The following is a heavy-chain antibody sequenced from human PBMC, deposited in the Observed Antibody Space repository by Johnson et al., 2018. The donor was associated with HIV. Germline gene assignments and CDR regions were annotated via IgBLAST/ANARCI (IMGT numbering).Heavy chain of an antibody. Sequence: VQLVESGGGVVQPGGSLRLSCAASGFTFSSYGMHWVRQAPGKGLEWVAFIRYDGSNKYYADSVTGRFTISRDNAKNSLYLQMNSLRAEDTALYYCAKGLGWELLTHDAFDIWGQGTMVTVSS. CDR3: AKGLGWELLTHDAFDI. D-gene: IGHD1-26*01. J-gene: IGHJ3*02. CDR1: GFTFSSYG. V-gene: IGHV3-30*02. CDR2: IRYDGSNK.